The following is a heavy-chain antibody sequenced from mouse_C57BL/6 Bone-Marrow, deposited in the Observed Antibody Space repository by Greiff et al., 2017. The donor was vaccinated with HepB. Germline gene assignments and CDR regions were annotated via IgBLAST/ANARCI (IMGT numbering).Heavy chain of an antibody. CDR2: IYPGNSDT. CDR3: TRSSYYYGSRWFAY. CDR1: GYTFTSYW. J-gene: IGHJ3*01. D-gene: IGHD1-1*01. Sequence: VQLQQSGTVLARPGASVKMSCKTSGYTFTSYWMHWVKQRPGQGLEWIGAIYPGNSDTSYNQKFKGKAKLTAVTSASTAYMELSSLTNEDSAVYYCTRSSYYYGSRWFAYWGQGTLVTVSA. V-gene: IGHV1-5*01.